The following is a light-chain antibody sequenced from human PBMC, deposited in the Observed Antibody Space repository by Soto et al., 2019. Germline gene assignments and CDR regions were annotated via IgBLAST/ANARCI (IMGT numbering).Light chain of an antibody. CDR3: PQSSLAPRT. J-gene: IGKJ2*01. V-gene: IGKV1-39*01. Sequence: DIQMTQSPSSLSASVGDRVTITCRASQRISISLNWYQHKVGRAPKLLIYAASSLQTGVPSWFSGSGSGTDCTLTISSLQPEDLATYYCPQSSLAPRTFGHGTKLEIK. CDR2: AAS. CDR1: QRISIS.